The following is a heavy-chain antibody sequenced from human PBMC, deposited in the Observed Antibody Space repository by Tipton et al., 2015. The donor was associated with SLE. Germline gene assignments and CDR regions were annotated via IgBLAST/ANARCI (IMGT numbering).Heavy chain of an antibody. V-gene: IGHV4-34*01. J-gene: IGHJ4*02. CDR3: ARGESILLWFGAPPALDY. D-gene: IGHD3-10*01. Sequence: TLSLTCAVYGGSFSGYYWSWIRQPPGKGLEWIGEINHSGSTNYNPSLKSRVTISVDTSKNQFSLKLSSVTAADTAVYYCARGESILLWFGAPPALDYWGQGTLVTVSS. CDR1: GGSFSGYY. CDR2: INHSGST.